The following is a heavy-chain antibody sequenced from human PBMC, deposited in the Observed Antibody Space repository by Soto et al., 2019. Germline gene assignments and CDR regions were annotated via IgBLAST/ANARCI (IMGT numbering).Heavy chain of an antibody. Sequence: PSETLSLTCTVSGGSISIYYWSWIRQPPGKGLEWIGYIYYSGSTNYNPSLKSRVTISVDTSKNQFSLKLSSVTAADTAVYYCARDGDYVGTFDYWGQGTLVTVSS. D-gene: IGHD4-17*01. V-gene: IGHV4-59*01. CDR3: ARDGDYVGTFDY. CDR1: GGSISIYY. J-gene: IGHJ4*02. CDR2: IYYSGST.